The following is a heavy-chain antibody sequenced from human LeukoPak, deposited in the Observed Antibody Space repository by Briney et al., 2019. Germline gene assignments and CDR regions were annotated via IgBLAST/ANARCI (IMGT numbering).Heavy chain of an antibody. J-gene: IGHJ6*02. CDR3: ARDKTVVTYYYGMDV. V-gene: IGHV4-59*01. CDR2: IYYSGST. D-gene: IGHD4-23*01. Sequence: SETLSLTCTVSGGSISSYYWSWIRQPPGKGLEWIGYIYYSGSTNYNPSLKSRVTISVDTSKNQFSLKLSSVTAADTAVYYCARDKTVVTYYYGMDVWGQGTTVTVSS. CDR1: GGSISSYY.